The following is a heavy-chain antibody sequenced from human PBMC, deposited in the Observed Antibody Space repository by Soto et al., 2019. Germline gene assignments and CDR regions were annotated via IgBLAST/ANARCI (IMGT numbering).Heavy chain of an antibody. D-gene: IGHD3-3*01. CDR3: ARDYYDFWSGYHTLNYYGMDV. CDR2: ISAYNGNT. Sequence: AAVKVSCKASGYTFTSYGISWVRQAPGQGLEWMGWISAYNGNTNYAQKLQGRVTMTTDTSTSTAYMELRSLRSDDTAVYYCARDYYDFWSGYHTLNYYGMDVWGQGTTGTVS. V-gene: IGHV1-18*04. J-gene: IGHJ6*02. CDR1: GYTFTSYG.